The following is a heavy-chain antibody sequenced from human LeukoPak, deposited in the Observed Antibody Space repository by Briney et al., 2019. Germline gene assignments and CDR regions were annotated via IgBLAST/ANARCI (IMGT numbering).Heavy chain of an antibody. CDR3: ARQPKDSIAAAGMS. CDR2: IYHSGST. CDR1: GGSISSYY. V-gene: IGHV4-38-2*02. D-gene: IGHD6-13*01. J-gene: IGHJ5*02. Sequence: PSETLSLTCTVSGGSISSYYWGWIRQPPGKGLEWIGSIYHSGSTYYNPSLKSRVTISVDTSKNQFSLKLSSVTAADTAVYYCARQPKDSIAAAGMSWGQGXLVTVSS.